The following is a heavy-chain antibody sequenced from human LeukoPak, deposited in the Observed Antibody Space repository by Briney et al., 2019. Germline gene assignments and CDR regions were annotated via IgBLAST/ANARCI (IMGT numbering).Heavy chain of an antibody. J-gene: IGHJ4*02. CDR3: ARAGYSSSWYGY. CDR1: GFTFRSYS. Sequence: GGSLRLSCAASGFTFRSYSMNWVRQAPGKGLEWVSSISSSSSYIYYADSVKGRFTISRDNAKNSLYLQMNSLRAEDTAVYYCARAGYSSSWYGYWGQGTLVTVSS. CDR2: ISSSSSYI. D-gene: IGHD6-13*01. V-gene: IGHV3-21*01.